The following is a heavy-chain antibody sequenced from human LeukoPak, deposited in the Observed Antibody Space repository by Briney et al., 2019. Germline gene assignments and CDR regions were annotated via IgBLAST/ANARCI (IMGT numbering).Heavy chain of an antibody. Sequence: GGSLRLSCSAAGFTFKSYPMHWVRQAPGKGLEFVSAISSNGGSTYYADSVKGRLTISRDNSKNTLYLQMSSLRAEDRAVYYCVKGRCSGSSCYGGDYWGQGTLVTVSS. CDR2: ISSNGGST. V-gene: IGHV3-64D*09. CDR1: GFTFKSYP. J-gene: IGHJ4*02. CDR3: VKGRCSGSSCYGGDY. D-gene: IGHD2-2*01.